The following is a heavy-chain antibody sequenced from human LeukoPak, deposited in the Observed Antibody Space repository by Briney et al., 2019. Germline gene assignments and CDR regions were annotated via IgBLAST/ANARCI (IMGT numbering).Heavy chain of an antibody. D-gene: IGHD3-3*01. CDR1: GGSISSSNYY. CDR2: IYYSGST. J-gene: IGHJ6*03. V-gene: IGHV4-39*07. Sequence: SETLSLTCTVSGGSISSSNYYWGWIRQPPGKGLEWIGSIYYSGSTYYNPSLKSRVTISVDTSKNHFSLKLSSVTAADTAVYYCARGPILRFLEWSQRYYYYMDVWGKGTTVTVSS. CDR3: ARGPILRFLEWSQRYYYYMDV.